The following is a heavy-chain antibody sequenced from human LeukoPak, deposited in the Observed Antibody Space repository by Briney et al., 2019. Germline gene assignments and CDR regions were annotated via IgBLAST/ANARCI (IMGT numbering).Heavy chain of an antibody. J-gene: IGHJ2*01. D-gene: IGHD2-2*01. CDR1: GGSISSYY. Sequence: SGTLSLTCTVSGGSISSYYWSWIRQPPGKGLEWIGYIYYSGSTNYNPSLKSRVTISVDTSKNQFSLKLSSGTAADTAVYYCARQSTRRDWYFDLWGRGTLVIVSS. V-gene: IGHV4-59*08. CDR3: ARQSTRRDWYFDL. CDR2: IYYSGST.